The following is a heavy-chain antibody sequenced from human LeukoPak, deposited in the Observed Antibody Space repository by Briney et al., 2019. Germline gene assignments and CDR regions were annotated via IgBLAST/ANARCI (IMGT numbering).Heavy chain of an antibody. Sequence: ASVKVSCKASGYTFTSYGIIWVRQAPGQGLEWMGWISACNGNTNYAQKLQGRVTMTTDTSTSTAYMELRSLRSDDTAVYYCARSSGGYSSSWYESCLVYWGQGTLVTVSS. J-gene: IGHJ4*02. CDR3: ARSSGGYSSSWYESCLVY. V-gene: IGHV1-18*01. D-gene: IGHD6-13*01. CDR2: ISACNGNT. CDR1: GYTFTSYG.